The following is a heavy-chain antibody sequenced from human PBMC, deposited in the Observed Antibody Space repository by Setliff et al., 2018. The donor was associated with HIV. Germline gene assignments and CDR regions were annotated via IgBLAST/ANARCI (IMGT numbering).Heavy chain of an antibody. CDR3: TTAVIPPAGWGALNI. CDR1: GLHVRGAW. D-gene: IGHD6-19*01. CDR2: VKIDSDGGTI. J-gene: IGHJ3*02. V-gene: IGHV3-15*01. Sequence: GGSLRLSCKPSGLHVRGAWMNWVRQAPGKGLEWVGRVKIDSDGGTIDYAAPVQGRFVISRDDSQNLLSLQLNALRTEDTGVYYCTTAVIPPAGWGALNIWGPGTTVTVSS.